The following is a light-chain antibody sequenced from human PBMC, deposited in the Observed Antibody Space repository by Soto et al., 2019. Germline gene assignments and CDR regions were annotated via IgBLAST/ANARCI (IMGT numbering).Light chain of an antibody. CDR1: SSDVGGYNY. CDR2: EVS. V-gene: IGLV2-8*01. J-gene: IGLJ2*01. CDR3: SSYAGSNIV. Sequence: QSALTQPPSASGSPGQSVTISCTGTSSDVGGYNYVSWYQQHPGKAPKPMIYEVSKRPSGVPDRFSGSKSGNTASLTVSGLQAEDEADYYCSSYAGSNIVFGGGTKVTVL.